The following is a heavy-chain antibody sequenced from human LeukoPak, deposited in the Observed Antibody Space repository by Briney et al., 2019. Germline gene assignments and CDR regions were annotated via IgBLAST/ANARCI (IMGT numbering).Heavy chain of an antibody. J-gene: IGHJ4*02. V-gene: IGHV1-8*01. CDR3: ARGASRNCDCWGDPIGLYFED. Sequence: ASVKVSCKASVYTLTSYEISWVRPATGPGLKCMGWMNPSSDNSGYGQKFRGRVTMTRNTSISAAYMELSYLGSDDTAVYYCARGASRNCDCWGDPIGLYFEDWGQGTLVTFS. CDR1: VYTLTSYE. CDR2: MNPSSDNS. D-gene: IGHD3-3*01.